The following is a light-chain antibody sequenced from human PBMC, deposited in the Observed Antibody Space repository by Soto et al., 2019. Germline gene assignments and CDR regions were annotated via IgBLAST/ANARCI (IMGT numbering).Light chain of an antibody. J-gene: IGKJ1*01. Sequence: DIQMTQSPSSLSASVGDRVTITCRAKESVSSYVHWYQQKPGKAPKLLIYAASSLQSGVPARFSGSTYVTAFTVTISGLQPEDFATYYCHQGYSKWTFGQRTKVDIK. CDR2: AAS. V-gene: IGKV1-39*01. CDR1: ESVSSY. CDR3: HQGYSKWT.